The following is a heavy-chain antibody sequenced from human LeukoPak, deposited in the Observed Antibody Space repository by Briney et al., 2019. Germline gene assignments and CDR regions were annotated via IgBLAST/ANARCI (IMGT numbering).Heavy chain of an antibody. CDR2: INPNSGYT. CDR1: GSTFTDYY. CDR3: AREYYYDRSGYLS. J-gene: IGHJ5*02. V-gene: IGHV1-2*02. Sequence: ASVKVSCKASGSTFTDYYTHWVRQAPGQGLEWMGWINPNSGYTNFAQNFQGRVSMTRDTSISTAYMDLISLRSDDTAVYYCAREYYYDRSGYLSWGQGTLVTVSS. D-gene: IGHD3-22*01.